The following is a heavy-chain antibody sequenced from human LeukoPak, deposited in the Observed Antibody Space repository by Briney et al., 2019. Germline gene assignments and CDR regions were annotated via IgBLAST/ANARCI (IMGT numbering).Heavy chain of an antibody. CDR1: GGSISSSNW. CDR3: ARNTPVVENAFDI. D-gene: IGHD4-23*01. Sequence: SETLSLICAVSGGSISSSNWWSWVRQPPGKGLEWIGEIYHSGSTNYNPSLKSRVTISVDKSKNQFSLKLSSVTAADTAVYYCARNTPVVENAFDIWGQGTMVTVSS. CDR2: IYHSGST. V-gene: IGHV4-4*02. J-gene: IGHJ3*02.